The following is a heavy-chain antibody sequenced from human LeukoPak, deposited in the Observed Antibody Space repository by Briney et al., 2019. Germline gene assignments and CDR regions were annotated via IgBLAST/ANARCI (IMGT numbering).Heavy chain of an antibody. CDR1: GGTFSSYA. CDR2: IIPIIGTA. V-gene: IGHV1-69*13. CDR3: ARDRAVAGPFDY. J-gene: IGHJ4*02. D-gene: IGHD6-19*01. Sequence: SVKVSCKASGGTFSSYAISWVRQAPGQGLEWMGGIIPIIGTANYAQKFQGTVTITADESTSTAYMELSSLRPEDTAVYYCARDRAVAGPFDYWGQGPRVTVS.